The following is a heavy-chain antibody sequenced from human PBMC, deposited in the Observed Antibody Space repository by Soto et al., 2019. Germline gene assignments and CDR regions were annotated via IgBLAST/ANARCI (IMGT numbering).Heavy chain of an antibody. J-gene: IGHJ4*02. V-gene: IGHV4-59*08. Sequence: SETLSLTCTVSGGSISSDYWNWIRQPPGKGLEWIGYIHSGSTTYSASLRSRVTISVDTSKNLFSLKLSSLTAADTAVYFCARHDGSRSTDYWGQGTLVTVSS. CDR1: GGSISSDY. CDR3: ARHDGSRSTDY. D-gene: IGHD3-10*01. CDR2: IHSGST.